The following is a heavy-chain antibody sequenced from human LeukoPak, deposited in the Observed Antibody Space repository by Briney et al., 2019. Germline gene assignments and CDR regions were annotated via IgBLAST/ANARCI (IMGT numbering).Heavy chain of an antibody. CDR3: ARRERYGAYGSLDAFDI. CDR2: IYPGDSDT. D-gene: IGHD5-12*01. Sequence: GESLKISCKGSGYSFTKYLIGWVRQMPGKGLEWMGIIYPGDSDTRYSPSFQGQVTISADKSISTAYLQWSSLKASDTAMYFCARRERYGAYGSLDAFDIWGQGTVVTVSS. J-gene: IGHJ3*02. CDR1: GYSFTKYL. V-gene: IGHV5-51*01.